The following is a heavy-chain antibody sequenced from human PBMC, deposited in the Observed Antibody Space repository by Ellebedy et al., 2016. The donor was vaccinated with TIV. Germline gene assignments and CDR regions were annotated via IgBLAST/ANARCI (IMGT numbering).Heavy chain of an antibody. J-gene: IGHJ4*02. Sequence: GEFLKISCAASGFTFSSCAMSWVRQAPGKGLEWVSAISGSGGSTYYADSVKGRFTISRDNSKNTLYLQMNSLRAEDTAVYYCAILGPYSSLYYWGQGTLVTVSS. CDR3: AILGPYSSLYY. V-gene: IGHV3-23*01. CDR1: GFTFSSCA. CDR2: ISGSGGST. D-gene: IGHD6-13*01.